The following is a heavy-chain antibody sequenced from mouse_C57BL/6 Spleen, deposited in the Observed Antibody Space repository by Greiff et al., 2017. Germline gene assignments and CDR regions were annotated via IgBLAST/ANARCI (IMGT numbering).Heavy chain of an antibody. V-gene: IGHV1-82*01. CDR3: ARTGTGFDY. D-gene: IGHD4-1*01. CDR2: IYPGDGDT. Sequence: QVQLKESGPELVKPGASVKISCKASGYAFSSSWMNWVKQRPGKGLEWIGRIYPGDGDTNYNGKFKGKATLTADKSSSTAYMQLSSLTSEDSAVYFCARTGTGFDYWGQGTTLTVSS. CDR1: GYAFSSSW. J-gene: IGHJ2*01.